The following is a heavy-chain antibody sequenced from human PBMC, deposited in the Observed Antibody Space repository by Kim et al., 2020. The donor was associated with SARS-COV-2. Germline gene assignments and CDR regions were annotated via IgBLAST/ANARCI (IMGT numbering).Heavy chain of an antibody. Sequence: GGSLRLSCAASGFTFTSYSMNWVRQPPGKGLEWVSYISSNSATIYYADSVKGRFTISRDNAYNSLYLQMDSLGAEDTAVYYCARGYYGDYTGLDSWGQGT. CDR1: GFTFTSYS. CDR3: ARGYYGDYTGLDS. V-gene: IGHV3-48*04. CDR2: ISSNSATI. J-gene: IGHJ4*03. D-gene: IGHD4-17*01.